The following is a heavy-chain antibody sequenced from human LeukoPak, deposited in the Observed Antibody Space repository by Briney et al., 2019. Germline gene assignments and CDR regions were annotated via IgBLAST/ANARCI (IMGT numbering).Heavy chain of an antibody. CDR3: AGRVSLWFRERAFDI. D-gene: IGHD3-10*01. V-gene: IGHV4-59*01. CDR2: IYYSGST. Sequence: SESLSLIYTVSGGSISSYYWSSIRQRPGKGREWIGYIYYSGSTNYNHSLKSRVTISVDTSKNQFSLKLSSVAAADTAVYYCAGRVSLWFRERAFDICGQGTMVTVSS. J-gene: IGHJ3*02. CDR1: GGSISSYY.